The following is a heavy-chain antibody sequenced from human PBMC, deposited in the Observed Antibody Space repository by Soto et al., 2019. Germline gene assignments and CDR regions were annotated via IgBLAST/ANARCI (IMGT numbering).Heavy chain of an antibody. CDR2: INHSGST. CDR1: GGSFSGYY. D-gene: IGHD4-17*01. Sequence: SETLSLTCAVYGGSFSGYYWSWIRQPPGKGLEWIGEINHSGSTNYNPSLKSRVTISVDTSKNQFSLKLSSVTAADTAVYYCARGRGATVAHRVDYWGQGTLVTVSS. V-gene: IGHV4-34*01. J-gene: IGHJ4*02. CDR3: ARGRGATVAHRVDY.